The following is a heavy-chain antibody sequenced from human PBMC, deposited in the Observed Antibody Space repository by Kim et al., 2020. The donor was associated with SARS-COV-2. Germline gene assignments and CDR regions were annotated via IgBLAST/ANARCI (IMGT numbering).Heavy chain of an antibody. V-gene: IGHV3-23*03. Sequence: GGSLRLSCAASGFTFSSYAMSWVRQAPGKGLEWVSVIYSGGSSTYYADSVKGRFTISRDNSKNTLYLQMNSLRAEDTAVYYCAKDMGPSPSVPVAGDPVDYYYYYGMDVWGQGTTVTVSS. CDR3: AKDMGPSPSVPVAGDPVDYYYYYGMDV. D-gene: IGHD6-19*01. CDR1: GFTFSSYA. J-gene: IGHJ6*02. CDR2: IYSGGSST.